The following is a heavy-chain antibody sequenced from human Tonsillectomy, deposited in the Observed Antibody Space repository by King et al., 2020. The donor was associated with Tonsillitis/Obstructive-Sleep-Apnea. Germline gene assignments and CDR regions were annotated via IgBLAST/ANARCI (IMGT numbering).Heavy chain of an antibody. D-gene: IGHD2-2*01. J-gene: IGHJ5*02. V-gene: IGHV4-34*01. CDR2: INHSGST. CDR3: ATRVGCSSTSCLDWSDP. Sequence: VQLQQWGAGLLKPSETLSLTCAVYGGSSSGYYWSWIRQPPGKGREWIGEINHSGSTNYNPSLKSRVTISVDTSKNQFSLKLSSVTAADTAMYYCATRVGCSSTSCLDWSDPWGQGTLVTVSS. CDR1: GGSSSGYY.